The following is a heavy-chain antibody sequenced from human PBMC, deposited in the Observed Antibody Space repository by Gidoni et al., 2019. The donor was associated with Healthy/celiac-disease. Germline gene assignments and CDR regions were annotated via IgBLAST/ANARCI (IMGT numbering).Heavy chain of an antibody. V-gene: IGHV4-39*01. Sequence: QLQLQESGPGLVKPSETLSLTCTVSGGSISSSSYYWGWIRQPPGKGLEWIGSIYYSGSTYYNPSLKSRVTISVDTSKNQFSLKLSSVTAADTAVYYCANVGGSYPPLGYGMDVWGQGTTVTVSS. CDR3: ANVGGSYPPLGYGMDV. J-gene: IGHJ6*02. CDR1: GGSISSSSYY. CDR2: IYYSGST. D-gene: IGHD1-26*01.